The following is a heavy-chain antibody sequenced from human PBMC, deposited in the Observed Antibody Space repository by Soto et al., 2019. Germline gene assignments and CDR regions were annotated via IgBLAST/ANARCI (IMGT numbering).Heavy chain of an antibody. J-gene: IGHJ6*02. CDR1: GFTFSSYS. Sequence: EVQLVESGGGLVQPGGSLRLSCTASGFTFSSYSMNWVRQAPGKGLEWVSSISSSSSYIYYADSVKGRFTISRDNAKNSLYLQMNSLRAEDTAVYYCARDIAVAGYDYYYGMDVWGQGTTVTVSS. CDR2: ISSSSSYI. CDR3: ARDIAVAGYDYYYGMDV. V-gene: IGHV3-21*01. D-gene: IGHD6-19*01.